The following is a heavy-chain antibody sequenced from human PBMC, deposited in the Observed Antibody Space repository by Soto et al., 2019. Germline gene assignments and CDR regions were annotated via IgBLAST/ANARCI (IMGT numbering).Heavy chain of an antibody. CDR3: AREPYGDSQYLAY. Sequence: QVQLVESGGGMVQPGTSLRLSCAASGFTFNSLSLHWVRQRPDKGLEWVAVISHDGRVTFYADFVKGRFTVSRDNSKKPIYLQVNSLIAEDTAVYYCAREPYGDSQYLAYWGQGTLVTVSS. J-gene: IGHJ4*02. V-gene: IGHV3-30*04. D-gene: IGHD2-21*02. CDR2: ISHDGRVT. CDR1: GFTFNSLS.